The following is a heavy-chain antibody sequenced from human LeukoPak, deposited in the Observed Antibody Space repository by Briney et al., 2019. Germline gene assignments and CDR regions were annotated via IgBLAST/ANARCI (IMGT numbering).Heavy chain of an antibody. J-gene: IGHJ2*01. D-gene: IGHD3-16*02. CDR1: GYSFTSYW. Sequence: GESLKISCKGSGYSFTSYWIAWVRQMPGKGLEWMGIIYPGDSDTRYSPSFQGQVTISADKSISTAYLQWSSLKASDTAIYYCARHPSGGSNHSPWHFDLWGRGTLVSVSS. CDR2: IYPGDSDT. CDR3: ARHPSGGSNHSPWHFDL. V-gene: IGHV5-51*01.